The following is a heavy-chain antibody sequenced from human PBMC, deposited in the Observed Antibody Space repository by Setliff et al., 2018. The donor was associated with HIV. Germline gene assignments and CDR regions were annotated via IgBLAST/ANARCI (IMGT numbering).Heavy chain of an antibody. D-gene: IGHD3-16*01. Sequence: SETLSLTCAVSGGSITSSGQSWSWIRQPPAKGLQWIGSIYYSGSTNYNPSLKSRVTISVVTSKNQFSLKLSSVTAADTAVYYCARGTLYYDYVWGTPFPFDYWGQGTLVTVSS. CDR3: ARGTLYYDYVWGTPFPFDY. J-gene: IGHJ4*02. V-gene: IGHV4-61*08. CDR2: IYYSGST. CDR1: GGSITSSGQS.